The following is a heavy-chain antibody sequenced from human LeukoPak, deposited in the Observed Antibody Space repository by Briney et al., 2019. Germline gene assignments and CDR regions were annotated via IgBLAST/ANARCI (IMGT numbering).Heavy chain of an antibody. CDR2: IYYSGST. V-gene: IGHV4-39*07. D-gene: IGHD6-13*01. J-gene: IGHJ4*02. Sequence: PSETLSLTCTVSGGSVSSSSYYWGWIRQPPGKGLEWIGSIYYSGSTYYNPSLKSRVTISVDTSKNQFSLKLSSVTAADTAVYYCARGGIAAAGRGVAVAGIKYWGQGTLVTVSS. CDR3: ARGGIAAAGRGVAVAGIKY. CDR1: GGSVSSSSYY.